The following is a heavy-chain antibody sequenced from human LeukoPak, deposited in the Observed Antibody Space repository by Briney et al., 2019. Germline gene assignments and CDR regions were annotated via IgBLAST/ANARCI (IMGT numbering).Heavy chain of an antibody. CDR2: ISSNGGST. Sequence: GGSLRLSCAASGFTFSSYAMHWVRQAPGKGLEYVSAISSNGGSTYYADSVKGRFTISRDNSKNTLYLQMSSLRAEYTAVYYCVKFLVAAPAAFAIWGQGTMVTVSS. CDR1: GFTFSSYA. D-gene: IGHD5-12*01. CDR3: VKFLVAAPAAFAI. V-gene: IGHV3-64D*06. J-gene: IGHJ3*02.